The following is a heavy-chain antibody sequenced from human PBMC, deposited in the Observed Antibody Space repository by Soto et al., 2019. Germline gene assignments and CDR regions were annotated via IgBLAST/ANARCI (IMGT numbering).Heavy chain of an antibody. J-gene: IGHJ4*02. D-gene: IGHD1-26*01. V-gene: IGHV3-30-3*01. Sequence: QVKLVESGGGVVQPGRSLRLSCAASGFNVSAYTMHWVRQAPGKGLEWVAVISSDGNHKYDTDSVKGRFTLSRDTSTNTLYLQMNSLRAEDTAVYYCARWEQPLFDYWGQGTRVTVSS. CDR1: GFNVSAYT. CDR2: ISSDGNHK. CDR3: ARWEQPLFDY.